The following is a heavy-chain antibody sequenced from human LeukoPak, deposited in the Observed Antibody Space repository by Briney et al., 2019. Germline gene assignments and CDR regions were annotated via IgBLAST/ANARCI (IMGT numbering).Heavy chain of an antibody. CDR1: GYTFTGYH. CDR2: INPNSGGT. V-gene: IGHV1-2*02. CDR3: ARDRGARVYYYMDV. D-gene: IGHD1-26*01. Sequence: ASVKVSCKASGYTFTGYHMHWVRQDPGQGLEWMGWINPNSGGTNYAQKFQGRVTMTRDTSISTAYMELSRLRSDDTAVYYCARDRGARVYYYMDVWGKGTTVTISS. J-gene: IGHJ6*03.